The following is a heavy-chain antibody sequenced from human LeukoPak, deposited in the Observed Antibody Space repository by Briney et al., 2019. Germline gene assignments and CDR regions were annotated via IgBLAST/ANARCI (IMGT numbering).Heavy chain of an antibody. D-gene: IGHD6-13*01. CDR1: GFTFDNYG. CDR3: AQGDSSSWYYYYGMDV. J-gene: IGHJ6*02. Sequence: PGGSLRLSCAASGFTFDNYGMHWVRQAPGKGLEWVAVISYDGSNKYYADSVKGRFTISRDNSKNTLYLQMNSLRAEDTAVYYCAQGDSSSWYYYYGMDVWGQGTTVTVSS. V-gene: IGHV3-30*18. CDR2: ISYDGSNK.